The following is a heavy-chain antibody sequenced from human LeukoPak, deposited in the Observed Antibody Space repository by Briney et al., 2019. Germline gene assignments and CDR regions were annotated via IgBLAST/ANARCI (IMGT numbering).Heavy chain of an antibody. CDR1: GVSISSSNSY. CDR3: ARGLDTSPVGSFDY. Sequence: PSETLSLTCTVSGVSISSSNSYWGWIRQPPGKGLEWIGSIYYSGNTYYNASLKSQVSISIDTSKNQFSLRLTSVTAADTAVYYCARGLDTSPVGSFDYWGQGTLVTVSS. J-gene: IGHJ4*02. V-gene: IGHV4-39*01. D-gene: IGHD3-10*01. CDR2: IYYSGNT.